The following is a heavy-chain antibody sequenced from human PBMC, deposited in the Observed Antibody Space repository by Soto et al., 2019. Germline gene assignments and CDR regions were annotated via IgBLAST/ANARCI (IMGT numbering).Heavy chain of an antibody. Sequence: QITLNESGPTVVKPAETLTLTFTFSGFSLTPSGVGVGWIRQSPGKAPEWLAIIYWDDDKRYSASLKSRLTINKDNSKNQVVLTMDSEDPADTATYYCAHRILRTVFELDTTHANYFDCWGPGNPVVVYS. D-gene: IGHD3-3*01. V-gene: IGHV2-5*02. J-gene: IGHJ4*02. CDR1: GFSLTPSGVG. CDR2: IYWDDDK. CDR3: AHRILRTVFELDTTHANYFDC.